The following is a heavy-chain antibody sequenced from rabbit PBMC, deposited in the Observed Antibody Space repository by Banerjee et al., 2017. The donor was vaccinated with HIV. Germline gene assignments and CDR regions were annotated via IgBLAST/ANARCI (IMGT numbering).Heavy chain of an antibody. D-gene: IGHD4-1*01. CDR1: GFSFSSNYW. Sequence: QEQLEESGGDLVKPEGSLTLTCTASGFSFSSNYWICWVRQAPGKGLEWIACIYTGGSGTTYYASWAKGRFTISKTSSTTVTLQMTSLTAADTATYFCARDLAGVTGWNFNLWGPGTLVTVS. CDR2: IYTGGSGTT. V-gene: IGHV1S45*01. J-gene: IGHJ4*01. CDR3: ARDLAGVTGWNFNL.